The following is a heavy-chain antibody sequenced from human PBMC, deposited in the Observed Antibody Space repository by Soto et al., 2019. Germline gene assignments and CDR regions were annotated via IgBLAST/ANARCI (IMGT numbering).Heavy chain of an antibody. CDR2: IYYSGST. V-gene: IGHV4-39*01. Sequence: SETLSLTCTVSGGSISSSSYYWVWIRQPPGKGLEWIGSIYYSGSTYYNPSLKSRVTISVDTSQNQVSLKLGSVTAADTAVYLGVSGGPGVGFDYWGQGTLVTVSS. CDR1: GGSISSSSYY. J-gene: IGHJ4*02. D-gene: IGHD2-15*01. CDR3: VSGGPGVGFDY.